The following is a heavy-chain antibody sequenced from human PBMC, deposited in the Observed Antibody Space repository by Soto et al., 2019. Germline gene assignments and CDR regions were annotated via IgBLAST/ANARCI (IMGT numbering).Heavy chain of an antibody. V-gene: IGHV1-3*01. CDR1: GYAFTWFN. Sequence: ASVKVSCNASGYAFTWFNTHWVRQAPGQRLEWMGWINAGNGNTKYSQKFQGRVTFTRDTSANTAYMELSSLISEDTAVYYCARPKNYDNCLDLRGQGTLVTVSS. CDR3: ARPKNYDNCLDL. CDR2: INAGNGNT. D-gene: IGHD3-22*01. J-gene: IGHJ4*02.